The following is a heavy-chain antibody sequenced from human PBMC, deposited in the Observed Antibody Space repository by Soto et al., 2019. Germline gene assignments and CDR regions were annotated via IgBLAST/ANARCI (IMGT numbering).Heavy chain of an antibody. V-gene: IGHV4-39*01. CDR2: SFYRGST. Sequence: QLQLQESGPGLVKPSETLSLTCTVSGGSISSRSHYWGWIRQSPGKHLEWIGSSFYRGSTHYNPFLKTRVTISVDTSKNQVSLKLYSVPAADTAVYYCATADGFGVVTPFFEYWGQGILVNVSS. D-gene: IGHD3-3*01. CDR1: GGSISSRSHY. CDR3: ATADGFGVVTPFFEY. J-gene: IGHJ4*02.